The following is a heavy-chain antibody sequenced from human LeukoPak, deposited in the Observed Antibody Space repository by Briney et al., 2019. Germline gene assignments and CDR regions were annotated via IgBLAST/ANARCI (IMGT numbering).Heavy chain of an antibody. V-gene: IGHV1-8*01. CDR1: GYTFTSYD. D-gene: IGHD3-10*01. CDR3: ARGGTSLYYYGSGSYYNTPQREGYYGMDV. J-gene: IGHJ6*02. CDR2: MNPNSGNT. Sequence: ASVKVSCKASGYTFTSYDINWVRQATGQGLEWMGWMNPNSGNTGYAQKFQGRVTMTRNTSISTAYMELRSLRSEDTAVYYCARGGTSLYYYGSGSYYNTPQREGYYGMDVWGQGTTVTVSS.